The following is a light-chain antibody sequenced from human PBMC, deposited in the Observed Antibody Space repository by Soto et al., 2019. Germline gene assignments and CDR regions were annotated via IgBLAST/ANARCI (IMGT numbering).Light chain of an antibody. CDR1: QSVGTY. J-gene: IGKJ2*01. V-gene: IGKV3-11*01. CDR2: DAS. Sequence: EIVLTQSPATLSLSPGERATLSCRASQSVGTYLAWYQQEPGQAPRLLISDASNRATGIPARFSGSGSGTDFTLTISSLKPEDLAVYYCQQRSNWPYTFGQGTKLEIK. CDR3: QQRSNWPYT.